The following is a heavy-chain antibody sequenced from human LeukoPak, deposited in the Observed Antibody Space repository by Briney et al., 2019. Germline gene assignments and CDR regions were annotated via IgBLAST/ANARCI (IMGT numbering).Heavy chain of an antibody. V-gene: IGHV1-18*01. CDR2: ISAYNGNT. Sequence: ASVKVSCKASGYTFTSYGISWVRQAPGQGLEWMGWISAYNGNTNYAQKLQGRVTMTTDTSTSTAYMELRSLRSDDTAVYYCARSTLWFGELWSLDYWGQGTLVTVSS. D-gene: IGHD3-10*01. CDR1: GYTFTSYG. CDR3: ARSTLWFGELWSLDY. J-gene: IGHJ4*02.